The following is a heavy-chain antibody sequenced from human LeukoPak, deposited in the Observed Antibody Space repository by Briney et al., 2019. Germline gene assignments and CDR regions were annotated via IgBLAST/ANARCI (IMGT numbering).Heavy chain of an antibody. CDR3: ARVLIVATIRGYYFDY. J-gene: IGHJ4*02. CDR1: GGSISSSNW. D-gene: IGHD5-12*01. Sequence: SETLSLTCAVSGGSISSSNWWSWVRQPPGKGLEWIGEIYHSGSTNYNPSLKSRVTISVDTSKNQFSLKLSSVTAADTAVYYCARVLIVATIRGYYFDYWGQGTLVTVSS. CDR2: IYHSGST. V-gene: IGHV4-4*02.